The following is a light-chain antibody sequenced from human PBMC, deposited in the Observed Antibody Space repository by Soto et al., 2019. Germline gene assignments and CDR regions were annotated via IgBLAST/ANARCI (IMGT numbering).Light chain of an antibody. CDR1: QSVSSSY. CDR3: QQYGTAPGMYT. J-gene: IGKJ2*01. CDR2: GVS. V-gene: IGKV3-20*01. Sequence: IVLTQSPGPLSLSPGERATLSCRASQSVSSSYLAWDQQKPGQAPRILIFGVSSRATGIPDRFSGSGSGTDFTLTISRLEPEDFAVYYWQQYGTAPGMYTFGQGTKLETK.